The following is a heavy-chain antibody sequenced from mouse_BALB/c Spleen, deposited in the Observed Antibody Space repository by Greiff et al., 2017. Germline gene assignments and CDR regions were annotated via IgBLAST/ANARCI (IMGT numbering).Heavy chain of an antibody. Sequence: VQLKESGTVLARPGASVKMSCKASGYSFTSYWMHWVKQRPGQGLEWIGAIYPGNSDTSYNQKFKGKAKLTAVTSASTAYMELSSLTNEDSEVYYCTEAYGSSYDFDYWGQGTTLTVSS. J-gene: IGHJ2*01. V-gene: IGHV1-5*01. CDR1: GYSFTSYW. D-gene: IGHD1-1*01. CDR3: TEAYGSSYDFDY. CDR2: IYPGNSDT.